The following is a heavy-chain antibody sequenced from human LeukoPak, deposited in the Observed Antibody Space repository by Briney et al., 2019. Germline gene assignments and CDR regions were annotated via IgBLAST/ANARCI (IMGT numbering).Heavy chain of an antibody. CDR3: AREGYYYGSGSYAPPDY. D-gene: IGHD3-10*01. J-gene: IGHJ4*02. V-gene: IGHV3-7*01. Sequence: GGSLRLSCAASGFIFGTYWMTWVRQAPGKGLEWVANIKNDGSEKYYVDSVKGRFTISRDNAKNSLYLQMNSLGAEDTAIYYCAREGYYYGSGSYAPPDYWGQGTLVTVSS. CDR2: IKNDGSEK. CDR1: GFIFGTYW.